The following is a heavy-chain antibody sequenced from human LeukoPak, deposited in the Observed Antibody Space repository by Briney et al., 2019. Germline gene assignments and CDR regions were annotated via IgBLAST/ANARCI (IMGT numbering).Heavy chain of an antibody. J-gene: IGHJ4*02. Sequence: GVSLRLSCAASGFTFSSYWMSWVRQAPGKGLEWVANIKQDGSEKYYVDSVKGRFTISRDNAKNSLYLQMNSLRAEDTAVYYWEREQLIVSSGWYGERGQGSLVTVSS. CDR2: IKQDGSEK. V-gene: IGHV3-7*01. CDR3: EREQLIVSSGWYGE. D-gene: IGHD6-19*01. CDR1: GFTFSSYW.